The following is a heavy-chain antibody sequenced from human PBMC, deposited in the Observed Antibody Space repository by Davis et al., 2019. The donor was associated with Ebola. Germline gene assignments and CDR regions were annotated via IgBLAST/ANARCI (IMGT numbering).Heavy chain of an antibody. J-gene: IGHJ5*01. Sequence: PGGSLRLSCAASGFTFTRYAMSWVRQAPGKGLEWVSAISGSGGSTYYADSVKGRFTISRDNSKNTLYLQMNSLRAEDTAFYHCARVNAMTGYSRFDSWGQGTLVTVSS. CDR3: ARVNAMTGYSRFDS. V-gene: IGHV3-23*01. CDR1: GFTFTRYA. CDR2: ISGSGGST. D-gene: IGHD3-9*01.